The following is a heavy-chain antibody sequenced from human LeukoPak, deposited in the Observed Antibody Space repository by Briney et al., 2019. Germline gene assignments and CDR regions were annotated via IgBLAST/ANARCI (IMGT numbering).Heavy chain of an antibody. V-gene: IGHV3-23*01. CDR3: AMYLVRGRFDY. CDR2: IGGSDGTT. J-gene: IGHJ4*02. D-gene: IGHD3-10*01. CDR1: GFTFSSYA. Sequence: GGSLRLSCAASGFTFSSYAMTWVRQAPGKRLEWVSSIGGSDGTTSYADSVKGRFTISRDNSKNTLSLQMNSLRADDTAVYYCAMYLVRGRFDYWGQGTLVTVSS.